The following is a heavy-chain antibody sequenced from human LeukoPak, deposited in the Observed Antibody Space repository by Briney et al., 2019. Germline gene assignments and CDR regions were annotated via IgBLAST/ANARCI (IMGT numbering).Heavy chain of an antibody. CDR3: ARDGRAYYYGSGSYYFDY. CDR2: ISSSSSYI. D-gene: IGHD3-10*01. CDR1: GFTFSSYS. V-gene: IGHV3-21*01. Sequence: GGSLRLSCAASGFTFSSYSMNWVRQAPGKGLEWVSSISSSSSYIYCADSVKGRFTISRDNAKNSLYLQMNSLRAEDTAVYYCARDGRAYYYGSGSYYFDYWGQGTLVTVSS. J-gene: IGHJ4*02.